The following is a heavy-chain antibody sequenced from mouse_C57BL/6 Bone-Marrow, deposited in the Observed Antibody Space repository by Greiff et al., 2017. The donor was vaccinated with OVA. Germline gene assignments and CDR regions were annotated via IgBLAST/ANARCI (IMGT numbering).Heavy chain of an antibody. CDR3: ASISVLCWYFDV. CDR2: INPYNGDT. D-gene: IGHD6-1*01. V-gene: IGHV1-20*01. CDR1: GYSFTGYF. J-gene: IGHJ1*03. Sequence: VQLKQSGPELVKPGDSVKISCKASGYSFTGYFMNWVMQSHGKSLEWIGRINPYNGDTFYNQKFKGKATLTVDKSSSTAHMELRCLTSEDSAVYYCASISVLCWYFDVWGTGTTVTVSS.